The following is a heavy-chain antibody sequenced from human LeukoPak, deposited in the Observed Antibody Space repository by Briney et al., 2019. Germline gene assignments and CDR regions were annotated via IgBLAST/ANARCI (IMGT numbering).Heavy chain of an antibody. D-gene: IGHD3-10*01. CDR2: INPKSGGA. V-gene: IGHV1-2*02. J-gene: IGHJ4*02. CDR3: ARDNYGTLDY. Sequence: ASVKVSRKASGYTFTYYYIHWVRQAPGQGLEWMGWINPKSGGASYAQKFQGTVTMTRDTSISTAYMELSRLGFDDTAVYYCARDNYGTLDYWGQGTLVTVSS. CDR1: GYTFTYYY.